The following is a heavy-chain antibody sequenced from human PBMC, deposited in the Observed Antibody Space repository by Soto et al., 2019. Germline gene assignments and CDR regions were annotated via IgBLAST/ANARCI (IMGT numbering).Heavy chain of an antibody. V-gene: IGHV3-30*03. D-gene: IGHD6-19*01. CDR1: AFSNYA. CDR3: ARGGWLDGYNAPLYS. CDR2: VSHDAGST. Sequence: PGGSLRLSCGASAFSNYAIHWVRQAPAKGMEWVGIVSHDAGSTYTADSVQGHFSISRDTSNSTVYLHMTSLSPEDSGLYYGARGGWLDGYNAPLYSWGQGSLVTVSS. J-gene: IGHJ5*02.